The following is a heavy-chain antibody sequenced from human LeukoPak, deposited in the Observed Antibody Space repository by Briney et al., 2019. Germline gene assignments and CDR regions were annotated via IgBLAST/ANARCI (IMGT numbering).Heavy chain of an antibody. CDR1: GGTFSSHT. J-gene: IGHJ4*02. CDR3: ASSHRDGYTIFDY. CDR2: IIPIFDTA. D-gene: IGHD5-24*01. V-gene: IGHV1-69*05. Sequence: SVTVSCKASGGTFSSHTVSWVRQAPGQGLEGMGGIIPIFDTANYAQKFQGRVTITTDESTITAYKELSSLRSEDTAVYYCASSHRDGYTIFDYWGQGTLVTVSS.